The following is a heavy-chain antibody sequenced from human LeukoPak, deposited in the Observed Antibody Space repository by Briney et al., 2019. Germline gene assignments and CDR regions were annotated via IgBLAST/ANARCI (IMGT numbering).Heavy chain of an antibody. D-gene: IGHD2/OR15-2a*01. CDR1: GGSFSGYY. Sequence: SETLSLTCAVYGGSFSGYYWSWIRQPPGKGLEWIGEINHSGSTNYNPSLKSRVTISVDTSKNQFSLKLSSVTAADTAAYYCARVWVLPGIFDYWGQGTLVTVSS. CDR3: ARVWVLPGIFDY. V-gene: IGHV4-34*01. CDR2: INHSGST. J-gene: IGHJ4*02.